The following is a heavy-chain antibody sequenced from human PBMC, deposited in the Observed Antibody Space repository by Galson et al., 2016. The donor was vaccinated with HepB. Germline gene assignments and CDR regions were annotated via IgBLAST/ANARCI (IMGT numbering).Heavy chain of an antibody. J-gene: IGHJ4*02. CDR3: ARGGGDANCGTYRPYFDY. V-gene: IGHV4-34*01. CDR2: INHSGST. D-gene: IGHD3-16*02. Sequence: LSLTCRVNGGSFRSYYWSWLRQPPGKGLEWIGEINHSGSTNYSPSLKSRVTITVDKSKNQFSLNLTSVTAADTALYYCARGGGDANCGTYRPYFDYWGRGNLVTVSS. CDR1: GGSFRSYY.